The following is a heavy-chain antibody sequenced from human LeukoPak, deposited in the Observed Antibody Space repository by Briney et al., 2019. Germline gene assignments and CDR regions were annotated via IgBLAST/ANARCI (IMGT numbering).Heavy chain of an antibody. CDR1: GGSVSSGSYY. V-gene: IGHV4-61*01. Sequence: SETLSLTCTVSGGSVSSGSYYWSWIRQPPGKGLEWIGYIYYSGSTNYNPSLKSRVTISVDTSKNQFSLQLRSVTAADTAVYYCARTELLWFGEIEGYYFDYWGQGTLVTVSS. CDR2: IYYSGST. CDR3: ARTELLWFGEIEGYYFDY. D-gene: IGHD3-10*01. J-gene: IGHJ4*02.